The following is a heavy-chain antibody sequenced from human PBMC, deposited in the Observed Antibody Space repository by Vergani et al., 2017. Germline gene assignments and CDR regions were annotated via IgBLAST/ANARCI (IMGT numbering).Heavy chain of an antibody. CDR2: IYHSGGA. CDR3: ARTESFILRYFHWAL. V-gene: IGHV4-39*01. Sequence: QVNLQESGPGLVKPSETLSLTCTVSGGSITSSSYYWGWIRQPPGKGLEWIGNIYHSGGAYYNPSLKGRVTISVATSKNQFSLEVTSVTAADTAIYFCARTESFILRYFHWALWGQGTLVTVSS. J-gene: IGHJ4*02. D-gene: IGHD3-9*01. CDR1: GGSITSSSYY.